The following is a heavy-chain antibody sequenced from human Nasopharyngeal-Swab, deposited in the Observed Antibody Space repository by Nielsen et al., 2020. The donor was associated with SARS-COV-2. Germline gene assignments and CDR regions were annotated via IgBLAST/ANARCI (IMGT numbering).Heavy chain of an antibody. V-gene: IGHV5-51*01. J-gene: IGHJ4*02. D-gene: IGHD1-26*01. CDR2: IYPADSDS. CDR3: VRRAFSASYFYFDY. Sequence: GESLKISCKGSGYIFTSYWIGWVRQMPGKGLEWMGIIYPADSDSRYSLSFQGQVSISVDKSISTAYLQWNTLKAPDTAIYYCVRRAFSASYFYFDYWGPGTLVTVSS. CDR1: GYIFTSYW.